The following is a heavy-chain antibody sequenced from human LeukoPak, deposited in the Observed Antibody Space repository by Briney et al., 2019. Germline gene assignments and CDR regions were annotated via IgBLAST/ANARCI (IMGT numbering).Heavy chain of an antibody. Sequence: SETLSPTCAVSGYSISSGYYWGWIRQPPGKGLEWIGSIYHSGSTYYNPSLKSRVTISVDTSKNQFSLKLSSVTAADTAVYYCANSVGQYGGNGNWFDPWGQGTLVTVSS. V-gene: IGHV4-38-2*01. J-gene: IGHJ5*02. D-gene: IGHD4-23*01. CDR1: GYSISSGYY. CDR2: IYHSGST. CDR3: ANSVGQYGGNGNWFDP.